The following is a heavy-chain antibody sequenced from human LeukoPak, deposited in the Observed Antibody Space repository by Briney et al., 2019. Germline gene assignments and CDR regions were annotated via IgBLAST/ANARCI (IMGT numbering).Heavy chain of an antibody. CDR1: GYTFTGYY. D-gene: IGHD6-13*01. CDR2: INPNSGGT. V-gene: IGHV1-2*02. Sequence: VASVKVSCKASGYTFTGYYMHWVRQAPGQGLEWMGWINPNSGGTDYAQKFQGRVTMTRDTSISTAYMELSRLRSDDTAVYYCARDSHSSSWYLPDYWGQGTLVTVSS. J-gene: IGHJ4*02. CDR3: ARDSHSSSWYLPDY.